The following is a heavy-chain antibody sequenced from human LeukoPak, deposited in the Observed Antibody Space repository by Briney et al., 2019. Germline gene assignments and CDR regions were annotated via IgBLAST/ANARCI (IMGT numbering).Heavy chain of an antibody. CDR1: GFTFDDYA. CDR2: ISWNSGSI. V-gene: IGHV3-9*01. J-gene: IGHJ3*02. D-gene: IGHD3-22*01. Sequence: GRSLRLSCAASGFTFDDYAMHWVRQAPGKGLEWVSGISWNSGSIGYADSVKGRFTISRDNAKNSLYLQMNSLRAEDTALYYCAKAYYYDSSGPLTMDDAFDIRGQGTMVTVSS. CDR3: AKAYYYDSSGPLTMDDAFDI.